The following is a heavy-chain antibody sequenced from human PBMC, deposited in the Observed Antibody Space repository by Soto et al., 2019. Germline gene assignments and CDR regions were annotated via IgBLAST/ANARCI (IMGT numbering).Heavy chain of an antibody. CDR2: ISTYNGDT. V-gene: IGHV1-18*01. Sequence: QVQLVQSGPEVKKPGASVKVSCEASGYTFTTSGISWVRQAPGPGLEWMGWISTYNGDTNSAQKFQGRVTMTADPSTGTASMELRSVKSDDAAVYYCTRQGSWLAYCYGLDVWGQGPTVTVSS. CDR1: GYTFTTSG. CDR3: TRQGSWLAYCYGLDV. J-gene: IGHJ6*01. D-gene: IGHD1-26*01.